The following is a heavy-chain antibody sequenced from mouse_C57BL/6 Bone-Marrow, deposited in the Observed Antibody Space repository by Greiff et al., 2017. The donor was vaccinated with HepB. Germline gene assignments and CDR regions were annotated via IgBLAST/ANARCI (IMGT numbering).Heavy chain of an antibody. J-gene: IGHJ3*01. V-gene: IGHV5-12*01. CDR2: ISNGGGST. D-gene: IGHD1-1*01. CDR3: ARRSYGFAF. Sequence: EVQVVESGGGLVQPGGSLKLSCAASGFTFSDYYMYWVRQTPEKRLEWVAYISNGGGSTYYPDTVKGRFTISRDNAKNTLYLQMSRLKSEDTAMYYCARRSYGFAFWGQGTLVTVSA. CDR1: GFTFSDYY.